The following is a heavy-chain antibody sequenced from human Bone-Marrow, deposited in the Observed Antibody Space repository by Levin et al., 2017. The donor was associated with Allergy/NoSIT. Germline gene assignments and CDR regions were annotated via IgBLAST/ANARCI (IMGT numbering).Heavy chain of an antibody. J-gene: IGHJ3*01. CDR3: ARQSPRQRYAFDF. CDR1: GGSITSSGYF. D-gene: IGHD5-18*01. V-gene: IGHV4-39*01. Sequence: SETLSLTCTVSGGSITSSGYFWVWIRQPPGTGLEWIASIYHTGTTYFNPSLKSRVSISVDTSKNHFSLKMRSVTATDTAVYYCARQSPRQRYAFDFWGQGTMVPVSS. CDR2: IYHTGTT.